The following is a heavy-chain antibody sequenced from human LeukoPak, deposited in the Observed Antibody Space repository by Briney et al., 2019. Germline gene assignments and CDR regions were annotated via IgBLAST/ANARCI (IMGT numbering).Heavy chain of an antibody. CDR1: GYTFTSYY. Sequence: ASAKVSCKASGYTFTSYYMHWVRQAPGQGLEWMGIINPSGGSTSYAQKFQGRVTMTRDMSTSTVYMELSSLRSEDTAVYYCARANNIYCSSTSCYRRYFDYWGQGTLVTVSS. D-gene: IGHD2-2*02. V-gene: IGHV1-46*01. J-gene: IGHJ4*02. CDR3: ARANNIYCSSTSCYRRYFDY. CDR2: INPSGGST.